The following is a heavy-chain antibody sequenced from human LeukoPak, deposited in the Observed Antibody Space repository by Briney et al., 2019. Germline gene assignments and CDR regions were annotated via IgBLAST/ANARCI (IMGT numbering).Heavy chain of an antibody. V-gene: IGHV3-48*04. J-gene: IGHJ6*02. Sequence: GGSLRLSCAASGFTFSSYSMNWVRQAPGKGLEWVSYISSSSSTIYYADSVKGRFTISRDNAKSSLYLQMNSLRAEDTAVYYCARDLGLWFRGMDVWGQGTTVTVSS. CDR3: ARDLGLWFRGMDV. CDR2: ISSSSSTI. D-gene: IGHD3-10*01. CDR1: GFTFSSYS.